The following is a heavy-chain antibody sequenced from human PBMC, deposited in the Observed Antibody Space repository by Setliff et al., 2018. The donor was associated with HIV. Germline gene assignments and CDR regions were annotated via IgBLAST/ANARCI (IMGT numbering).Heavy chain of an antibody. CDR1: GGTFSSYA. J-gene: IGHJ4*02. CDR2: IIPVFGTT. Sequence: SVKVSCKASGGTFSSYAISRVRQAPGPGLVWMGGIIPVFGTTNYAQKFQGRVTITADESTSTAYMELSSLRSEDTAVYYCARGGVYYYDSSGWSMDYWGQGTLVTVSS. D-gene: IGHD3-22*01. CDR3: ARGGVYYYDSSGWSMDY. V-gene: IGHV1-69*13.